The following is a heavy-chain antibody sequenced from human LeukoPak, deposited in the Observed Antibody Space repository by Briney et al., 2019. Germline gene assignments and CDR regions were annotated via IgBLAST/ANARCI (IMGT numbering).Heavy chain of an antibody. CDR2: ISAYNGNT. D-gene: IGHD1-26*01. V-gene: IGHV1-18*01. J-gene: IGHJ5*02. CDR1: GYTFTSYG. Sequence: VASVKVSCKASGYTFTSYGISWVRQAPGQGLEWMGWISAYNGNTNYAQKLQGRVTMTTDTSTSTAYMKLRSLRSDDTAVCYCARDAVGATRWFDPWGQGTLVTVSS. CDR3: ARDAVGATRWFDP.